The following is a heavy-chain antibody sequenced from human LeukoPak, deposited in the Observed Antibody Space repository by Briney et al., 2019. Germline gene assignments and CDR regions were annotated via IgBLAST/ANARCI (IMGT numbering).Heavy chain of an antibody. CDR2: VIRDGSFT. J-gene: IGHJ4*02. CDR3: VRDGDDFNFDY. D-gene: IGHD5-24*01. CDR1: GFTFRSYW. V-gene: IGHV3-74*01. Sequence: GGSLRLSWAATGFTFRSYWMHWVRQAPGKGLEWVSRVIRDGSFTNYADSVKGRFTISRGNAKNTLYLQMSSLRAEDTAVYFCVRDGDDFNFDYWGQGSLVTVSS.